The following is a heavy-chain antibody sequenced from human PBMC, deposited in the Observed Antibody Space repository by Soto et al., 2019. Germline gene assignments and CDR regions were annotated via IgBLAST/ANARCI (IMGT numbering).Heavy chain of an antibody. CDR3: AKDMHPNYYYDTSGPVACFGN. Sequence: GGSLRLSCAASGFTFSAYNMNSVRQPPGKGPEWVSSITSSSSSIYYADAVKGRFIISRDNSKNTLYLYMNSLRAEDTAVYFCAKDMHPNYYYDTSGPVACFGNWGLGTLVTVSS. D-gene: IGHD3-22*01. CDR1: GFTFSAYN. J-gene: IGHJ4*02. CDR2: ITSSSSSI. V-gene: IGHV3-21*04.